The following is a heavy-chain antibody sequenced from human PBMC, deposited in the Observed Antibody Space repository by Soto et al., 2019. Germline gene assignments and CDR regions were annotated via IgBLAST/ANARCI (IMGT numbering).Heavy chain of an antibody. D-gene: IGHD3-16*01. Sequence: SQTLSLTCLVSFGSLSDYFWSWIHHPPIMALEWIGEINHLGSINYNPSLKSRVTMSVDTSKNQFSLTLNSVTAADTATYYCARGGISHWAYFHYMEVWHRGTTVTVS. CDR1: FGSLSDYF. V-gene: IGHV4-34*01. CDR2: INHLGSI. J-gene: IGHJ6*03. CDR3: ARGGISHWAYFHYMEV.